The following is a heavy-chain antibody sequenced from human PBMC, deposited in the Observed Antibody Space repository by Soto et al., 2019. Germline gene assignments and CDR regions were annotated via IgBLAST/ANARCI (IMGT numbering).Heavy chain of an antibody. CDR3: ARMNYYDTSVYPFDC. D-gene: IGHD3-22*01. CDR2: IYFRGTT. V-gene: IGHV4-59*01. CDR1: GGSISSYY. J-gene: IGHJ4*02. Sequence: SETLSLTCTVSGGSISSYYWSWIRQPPGKGLEWIGYIYFRGTTNYNPSLKSRVTMSADTSKNQFSLKLNSVTAADTAVYYCARMNYYDTSVYPFDCWGQGMMVTVSS.